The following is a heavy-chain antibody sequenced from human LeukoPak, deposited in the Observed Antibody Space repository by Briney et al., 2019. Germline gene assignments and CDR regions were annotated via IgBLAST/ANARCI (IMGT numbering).Heavy chain of an antibody. CDR1: GFTFSSYA. CDR2: ISLDGATT. Sequence: GGSLRLSCAASGFTFSSYAMSWVRQASGKGLEWVSGISLDGATTYYAGSVEGRFTISRDNSKNTLYLQMNSLRADDTAVYYCVKDHGWLLYSWGQGTLVTVSS. D-gene: IGHD3-9*01. CDR3: VKDHGWLLYS. V-gene: IGHV3-23*01. J-gene: IGHJ4*02.